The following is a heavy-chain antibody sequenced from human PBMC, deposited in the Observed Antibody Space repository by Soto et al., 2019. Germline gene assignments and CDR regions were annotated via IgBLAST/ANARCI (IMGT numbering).Heavy chain of an antibody. Sequence: EVQLLESGGCLEQAGGSLRLSCAASGGTFSSYAMTWVRQAPGKGLDWVSSISDNGGRIYYADSVKGRFTISRDNSKSTLYLQMNNLRADDTAVYYCMTSGELYGGYWGQGTLVTVSS. CDR3: MTSGELYGGY. V-gene: IGHV3-23*01. CDR1: GGTFSSYA. D-gene: IGHD3-10*01. CDR2: ISDNGGRI. J-gene: IGHJ4*02.